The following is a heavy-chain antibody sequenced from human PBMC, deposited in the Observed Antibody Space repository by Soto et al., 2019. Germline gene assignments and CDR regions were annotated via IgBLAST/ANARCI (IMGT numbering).Heavy chain of an antibody. J-gene: IGHJ3*01. Sequence: QITLKESGPTLVKPTQTLTLTCTFSGFSLTTHGVGVGLIRQPPGKALEWLALIYWSDDERYSPSLKSRVTITKDTSKDQVVLTMTNMGPVDTATYYCVYVRSGVDAFEVWGHGTMVTVSS. CDR1: GFSLTTHGVG. V-gene: IGHV2-5*01. CDR2: IYWSDDE. CDR3: VYVRSGVDAFEV.